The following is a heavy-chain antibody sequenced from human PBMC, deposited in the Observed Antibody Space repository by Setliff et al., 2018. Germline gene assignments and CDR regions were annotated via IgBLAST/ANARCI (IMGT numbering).Heavy chain of an antibody. CDR2: INHSGST. CDR3: ASDYYDSSGYYPVPVYFDY. Sequence: PSETLSLTCAVYGGSFSTYYWIWIRQPPGKGLEWIGEINHSGSTNYNPSLKSRVTISVDTSKNQFSLKLSSVTAADTAVYYCASDYYDSSGYYPVPVYFDYWGQGTLVTVSS. V-gene: IGHV4-34*01. D-gene: IGHD3-22*01. CDR1: GGSFSTYY. J-gene: IGHJ4*02.